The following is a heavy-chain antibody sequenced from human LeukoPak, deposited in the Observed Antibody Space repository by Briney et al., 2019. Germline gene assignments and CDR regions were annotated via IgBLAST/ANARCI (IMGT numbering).Heavy chain of an antibody. CDR1: GGTFSSYA. V-gene: IGHV1-69*10. Sequence: SVKVSCKASGGTFSSYAISWVRQAPGQGLEWMGGIIPILGIANYAQKFQGRVTITADKSTSTAYMELSSLRSEDTAVYYCARDYYGSGSYYKPDDYWGQGTLVTVSS. CDR3: ARDYYGSGSYYKPDDY. D-gene: IGHD3-10*01. CDR2: IIPILGIA. J-gene: IGHJ4*02.